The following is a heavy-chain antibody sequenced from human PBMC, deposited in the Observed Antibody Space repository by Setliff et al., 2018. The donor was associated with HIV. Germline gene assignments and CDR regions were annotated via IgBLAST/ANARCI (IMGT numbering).Heavy chain of an antibody. D-gene: IGHD3-3*01. Sequence: PGGSLRLSCAASGFTFSSYSMHWVRQAPGEGLVWVSRINEDGKTTNYADSVKGRFTIFRDNAKNTLYLQMNSLRADDTAVYYCVKDVVKFWSGSGALDFWGPGTLVTVSS. CDR2: INEDGKTT. CDR1: GFTFSSYS. V-gene: IGHV3-74*01. J-gene: IGHJ4*02. CDR3: VKDVVKFWSGSGALDF.